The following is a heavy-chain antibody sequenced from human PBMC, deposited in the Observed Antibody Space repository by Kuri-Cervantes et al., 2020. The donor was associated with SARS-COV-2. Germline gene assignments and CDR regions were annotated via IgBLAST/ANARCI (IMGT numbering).Heavy chain of an antibody. J-gene: IGHJ5*02. Sequence: ASVKVSCKASGYSLTNYYGYYMHWVRQAPGQGLEWMGWINPNSGGTSYAQKFQGRVTMTRDTSISTAYMELSRLRSDDTAVYYCARERYDYVWGTDTGWFDPWGQGTLVTVSS. CDR3: ARERYDYVWGTDTGWFDP. V-gene: IGHV1-2*02. D-gene: IGHD3-16*01. CDR1: GYSLTNYYGYY. CDR2: INPNSGGT.